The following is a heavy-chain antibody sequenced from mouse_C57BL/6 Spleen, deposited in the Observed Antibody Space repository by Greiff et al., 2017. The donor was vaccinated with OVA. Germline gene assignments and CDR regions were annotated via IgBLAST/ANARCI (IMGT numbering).Heavy chain of an antibody. Sequence: VQLQQPGAELVKPGASVKLSCKASGYTFTSYWMQWVKQRPGQGLEWIGEIDPSDSYPNYNQKFKGKATLTVDTSSSKAYMQLSSLTSEDSAVYYCAMDYYGSSPPYAMDYWGQGTSVTFSS. J-gene: IGHJ4*01. V-gene: IGHV1-50*01. CDR3: AMDYYGSSPPYAMDY. CDR2: IDPSDSYP. CDR1: GYTFTSYW. D-gene: IGHD1-1*01.